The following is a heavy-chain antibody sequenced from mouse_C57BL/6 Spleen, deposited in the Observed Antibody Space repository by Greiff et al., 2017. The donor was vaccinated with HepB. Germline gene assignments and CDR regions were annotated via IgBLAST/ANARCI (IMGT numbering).Heavy chain of an antibody. V-gene: IGHV1-18*01. CDR3: ARGGSLDPYYAMDY. CDR2: INPNNGGT. J-gene: IGHJ4*01. Sequence: EVKLVESGPELVKPGASVKIPCKASGYTFTDYNMDWVKQSHGKSLEWIGDINPNNGGTIYNQKFKGKATLTVDKSSSTAYMELRSLTSEDTAVYYCARGGSLDPYYAMDYWGQGTSVTVSS. CDR1: GYTFTDYN.